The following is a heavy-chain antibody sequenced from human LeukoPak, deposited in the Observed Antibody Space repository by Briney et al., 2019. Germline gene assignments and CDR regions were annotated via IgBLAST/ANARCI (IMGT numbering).Heavy chain of an antibody. D-gene: IGHD5-24*01. J-gene: IGHJ4*02. CDR1: GVTVSNNF. Sequence: PGGSLRLSCAASGVTVSNNFMLWVRQAPGKGLEWVSLIYSGGDTHYADSVKGRFTISRDNSKNTLCLQMNNLRAEDTAVYYCARDPPAVAINTYGWGQGTLVTVSS. V-gene: IGHV3-66*01. CDR3: ARDPPAVAINTYG. CDR2: IYSGGDT.